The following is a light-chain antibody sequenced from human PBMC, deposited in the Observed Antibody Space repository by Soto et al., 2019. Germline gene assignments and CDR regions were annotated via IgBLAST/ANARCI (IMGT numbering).Light chain of an antibody. Sequence: EIVLTQSPGTLSLSPGDRATLSCRASQSINGNYLHWYQQKPGQAPRLLIYDASNRATGIPARFSGSGPGTDFTLTISSLEPEDFAVYYCQQRSNWLTFGGGTKVDIK. V-gene: IGKV3D-11*02. CDR1: QSINGNY. CDR2: DAS. CDR3: QQRSNWLT. J-gene: IGKJ4*01.